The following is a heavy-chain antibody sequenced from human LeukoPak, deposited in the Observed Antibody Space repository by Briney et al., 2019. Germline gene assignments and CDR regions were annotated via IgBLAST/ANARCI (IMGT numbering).Heavy chain of an antibody. CDR3: ARQSRFGEFYYFDY. Sequence: PSETLSLTCTVSGGSISSSSYYWGWIRQPPGKGLEWIGSIYYSGSTYYNPSLKSRVTISVDTSKNQFSLKLSSVTAADTAVYYCARQSRFGEFYYFDYWGQGTLVTVSS. V-gene: IGHV4-39*01. CDR2: IYYSGST. CDR1: GGSISSSSYY. J-gene: IGHJ4*02. D-gene: IGHD3-16*01.